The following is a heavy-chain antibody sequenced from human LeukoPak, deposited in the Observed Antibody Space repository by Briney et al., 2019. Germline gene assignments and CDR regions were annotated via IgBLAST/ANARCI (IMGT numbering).Heavy chain of an antibody. CDR1: GFSLTTSGVG. J-gene: IGHJ5*02. CDR2: INWDDQK. CDR3: AHRRDSSGYQYRYWFAP. Sequence: SGPTLVNPTQTLTLTCTFSGFSLTTSGVGVGWIRQPPGKALEWLALINWDDQKVYSPSLQSRLSITKDTSKNQVVLTMTNVDPVDAATYYCAHRRDSSGYQYRYWFAPWGQGTLVTVSS. V-gene: IGHV2-5*02. D-gene: IGHD3-22*01.